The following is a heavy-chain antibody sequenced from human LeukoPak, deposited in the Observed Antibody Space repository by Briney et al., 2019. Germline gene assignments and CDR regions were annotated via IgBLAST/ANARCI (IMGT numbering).Heavy chain of an antibody. V-gene: IGHV4-39*07. CDR1: GGSVTYTNYY. CDR3: ARARIAAQNYYYYGMDV. D-gene: IGHD6-6*01. J-gene: IGHJ6*02. CDR2: IYYNGKT. Sequence: KPSETLSLTCTVSGGSVTYTNYYWGWIRQPPGKGLQWIGVIYYNGKTYYNPSLKSRVTVAVDTSKNQFSLKLSSVTAADTAVYYCARARIAAQNYYYYGMDVWGQGTTVTVSS.